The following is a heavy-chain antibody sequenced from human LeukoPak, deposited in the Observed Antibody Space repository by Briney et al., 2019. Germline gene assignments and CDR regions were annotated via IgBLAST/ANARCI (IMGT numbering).Heavy chain of an antibody. CDR3: ARGWNSDYFDY. D-gene: IGHD1-7*01. V-gene: IGHV3-21*01. Sequence: GGSLRLSCAASGFTFSDYSMNWVRQAPGKGLEWVSIISSSSSHIFDADSVKGRFTISRDNAKNSLYLQMNSLRAEDTAMYYCARGWNSDYFDYWGQGTLVTVSS. CDR2: ISSSSSHI. CDR1: GFTFSDYS. J-gene: IGHJ4*02.